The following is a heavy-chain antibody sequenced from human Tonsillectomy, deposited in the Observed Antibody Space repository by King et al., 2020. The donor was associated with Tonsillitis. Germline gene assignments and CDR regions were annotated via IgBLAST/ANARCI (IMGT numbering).Heavy chain of an antibody. CDR1: GYTFTTYA. V-gene: IGHV1-3*01. J-gene: IGHJ3*02. CDR3: ASAGYCSTTSCSDAFDI. D-gene: IGHD2-2*01. Sequence: QLVQSGAEVKKPGASVKVSCKASGYTFTTYAMHWVRQAPGQRLEWMGWINAGNGNTKYSQKFQGRVTITRDTSASTAYMELSSLRSEDTAVYYCASAGYCSTTSCSDAFDIWGQGTMVTVSS. CDR2: INAGNGNT.